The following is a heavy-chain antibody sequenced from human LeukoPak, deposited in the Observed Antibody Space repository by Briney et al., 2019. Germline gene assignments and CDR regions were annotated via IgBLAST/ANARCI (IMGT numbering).Heavy chain of an antibody. D-gene: IGHD5-24*01. CDR3: ARTADGSHFDY. CDR2: TDWDDDK. CDR1: GFSLSTNGMR. J-gene: IGHJ4*02. Sequence: SGPALVKPTQTLTLTCTFSGFSLSTNGMRVSWIRQPPGKALEWLARTDWDDDKFYSTSLKTRLTISKDTSKNLVVLIMTNMDPVDTATYYCARTADGSHFDYWGQGTLVTVSS. V-gene: IGHV2-70*04.